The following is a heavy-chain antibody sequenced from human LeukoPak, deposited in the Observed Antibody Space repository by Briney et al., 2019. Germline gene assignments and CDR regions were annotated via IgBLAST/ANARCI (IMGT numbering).Heavy chain of an antibody. D-gene: IGHD1-26*01. Sequence: PGGSLRLSCSASGFAFTIYTMYWVRQAPGKGPEYVSTISGSGNGFSIYYADSVKGRFTISRDDSKSILYLQMNGLRSEDTAVYYCVKDFGRIRGTPDSWGQGTLVTVSS. CDR3: VKDFGRIRGTPDS. V-gene: IGHV3-64D*06. J-gene: IGHJ4*02. CDR2: ISGSGNGFSI. CDR1: GFAFTIYT.